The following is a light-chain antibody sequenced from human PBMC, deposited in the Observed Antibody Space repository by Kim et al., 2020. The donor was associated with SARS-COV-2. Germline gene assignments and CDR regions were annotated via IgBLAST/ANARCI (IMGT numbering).Light chain of an antibody. Sequence: DIVLTQTPLSLSVTPGQPASISCKSSQSLLHSDGNTYLYWYLQRPGQSPQLLFYEVSNRLSGVSDRFSGSGSGTDFTLRISRMEAEDVGVYYCMQGIDFPRTFGQGPKLEI. CDR2: EVS. CDR3: MQGIDFPRT. J-gene: IGKJ2*01. CDR1: QSLLHSDGNTY. V-gene: IGKV2-29*03.